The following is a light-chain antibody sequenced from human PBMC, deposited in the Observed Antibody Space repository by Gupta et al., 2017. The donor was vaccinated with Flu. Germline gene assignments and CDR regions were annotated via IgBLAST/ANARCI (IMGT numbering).Light chain of an antibody. CDR3: QKYNRAPYT. Sequence: PSSLSASVGDRVTITCRASQDVRNYVAWYQQKPGKVPKLLIYAASTLEFGVPSRFSGGGSGTDFTLIISSLQPEDVATYYCQKYNRAPYTFGQGTKLEIK. CDR2: AAS. J-gene: IGKJ2*01. V-gene: IGKV1-27*01. CDR1: QDVRNY.